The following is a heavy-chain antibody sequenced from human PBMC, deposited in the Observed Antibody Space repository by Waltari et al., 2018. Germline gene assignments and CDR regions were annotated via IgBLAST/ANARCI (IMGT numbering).Heavy chain of an antibody. CDR3: ASYCSGGSCPFFDY. J-gene: IGHJ4*02. D-gene: IGHD2-15*01. CDR1: GGTFSSYA. V-gene: IGHV1-69*08. CDR2: IIPIFGTA. Sequence: QVQLVQSGAEVKKPGSSVKVSCKASGGTFSSYAISWVRQAPGQGLEWMGRIIPIFGTANYAQKSQGRGTMTADKSTSTAYVELSSLRSEDTAVYYCASYCSGGSCPFFDYWGQGTLVTVSS.